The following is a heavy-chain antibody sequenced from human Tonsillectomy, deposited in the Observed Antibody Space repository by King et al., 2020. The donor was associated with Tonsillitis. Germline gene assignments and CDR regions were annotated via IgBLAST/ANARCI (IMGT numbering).Heavy chain of an antibody. CDR3: ARYVSGSFEY. Sequence: QLQESGPGVVKPSETLSLTCTVSGGSISSSDHYLVWIRQPPGKWLEWVGYMDDSGTIFYNPSLKSRITISGGTSENRFSLKLSSVTAADTAVYFCARYVSGSFEYWGQGALVTVSS. CDR1: GGSISSSDHY. CDR2: MDDSGTI. J-gene: IGHJ4*02. V-gene: IGHV4-39*01. D-gene: IGHD1-26*01.